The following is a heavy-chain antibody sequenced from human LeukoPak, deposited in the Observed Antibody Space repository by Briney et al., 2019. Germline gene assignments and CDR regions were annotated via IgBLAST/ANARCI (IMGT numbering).Heavy chain of an antibody. CDR2: ISGSGGST. J-gene: IGHJ6*02. V-gene: IGHV3-23*01. Sequence: GGSLRLSCAASGFTFSTYAMSWARLAPGKGLEWVSGISGSGGSTYYADSVKGRFTSSRDNSNNTLYVQMNSLRVEDTAVYYCAKSGGLSGSGRLAMDVWGQGTTVTVSS. D-gene: IGHD3-10*01. CDR3: AKSGGLSGSGRLAMDV. CDR1: GFTFSTYA.